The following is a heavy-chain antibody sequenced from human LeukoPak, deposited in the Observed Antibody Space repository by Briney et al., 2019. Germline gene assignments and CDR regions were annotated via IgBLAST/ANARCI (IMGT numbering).Heavy chain of an antibody. CDR1: GGTFSSYA. J-gene: IGHJ3*02. V-gene: IGHV1-69*13. CDR2: IIPIFGTA. Sequence: SVKVSCKASGGTFSSYAISWVRQAPGQGLEWMGGIIPIFGTANYAQKFQGRVTITADESTSTAYMELSSLRSEDTAVYYCARVFTAVAEVLGAFGIWGQGTMVTVSS. D-gene: IGHD6-19*01. CDR3: ARVFTAVAEVLGAFGI.